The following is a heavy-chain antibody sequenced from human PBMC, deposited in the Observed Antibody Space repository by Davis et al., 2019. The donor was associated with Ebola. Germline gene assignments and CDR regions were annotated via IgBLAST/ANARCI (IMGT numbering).Heavy chain of an antibody. D-gene: IGHD3-3*01. CDR3: AREGRVFGCDY. J-gene: IGHJ4*02. CDR1: GFTFSSYW. Sequence: HTGGSLRLSCAASGFTFSSYWMHWVRQAPGKGLVWVARINSDGSMTNYADSVKGRFTISRDNAKNTLYLQMNDLRAEDTAVYYCAREGRVFGCDYWGQGALVTVSS. V-gene: IGHV3-74*01. CDR2: INSDGSMT.